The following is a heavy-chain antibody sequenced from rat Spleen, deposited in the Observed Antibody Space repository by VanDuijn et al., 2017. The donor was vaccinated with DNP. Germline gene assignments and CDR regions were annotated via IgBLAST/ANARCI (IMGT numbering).Heavy chain of an antibody. J-gene: IGHJ2*01. CDR3: ARSETHVAFDY. V-gene: IGHV5-7*01. CDR2: ISYDGSST. Sequence: EVQLVESGGGLVQPGRSLKLSCAASGFTFSDYNMAWVRQAPKKGLEWVATISYDGSSTYYRDSVKGRFTISRDNAKSTLYLQMDSLRSEDTATYYCARSETHVAFDYWGQGVMVTVSS. D-gene: IGHD3-2*01. CDR1: GFTFSDYN.